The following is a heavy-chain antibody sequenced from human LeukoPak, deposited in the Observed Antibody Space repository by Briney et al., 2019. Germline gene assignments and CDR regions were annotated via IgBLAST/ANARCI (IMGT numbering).Heavy chain of an antibody. J-gene: IGHJ4*02. CDR1: GGPFNGYY. CDR2: IDHSGSA. CDR3: ARVQQLADFDY. Sequence: SETLSLTCAVSGGPFNGYYWSWIRQPPGKGLEWIGEIDHSGSATYNPSLQGRVLISKDKSNNQFSLKLNSVTAADTAVYYCARVQQLADFDYWGQGNLVTVSS. D-gene: IGHD1-1*01. V-gene: IGHV4-34*01.